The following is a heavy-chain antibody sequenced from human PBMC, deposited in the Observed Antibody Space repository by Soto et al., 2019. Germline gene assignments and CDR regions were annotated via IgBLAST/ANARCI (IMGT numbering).Heavy chain of an antibody. CDR2: INPIFGTP. V-gene: IGHV1-69*01. CDR1: GGSFSSYA. J-gene: IGHJ4*02. CDR3: AREGRHFDY. Sequence: QLQLVQSGAEVQRPGSSVKVSCKASGGSFSSYAISWVRQAPGQGLEWMGGINPIFGTPHYAQKFQGRVTITADEVTSTAYMELTRLSSDDTAVYVCAREGRHFDYWGQGTLVTVSS.